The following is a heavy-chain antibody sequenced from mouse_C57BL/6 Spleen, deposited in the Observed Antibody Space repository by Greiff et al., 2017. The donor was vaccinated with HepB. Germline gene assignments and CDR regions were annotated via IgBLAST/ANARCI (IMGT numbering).Heavy chain of an antibody. Sequence: EVQRVESGGGLVKPGGSLKLSCAASGFTFSDYGMHWVRQAPEKGLEWVAYISSSSSTIYYAETVKGRFTIARDNAKNTLFLQMTSLRSEDTDMYYCARNGYYSFAYWGQGTPVTVSA. CDR3: ARNGYYSFAY. D-gene: IGHD2-3*01. CDR1: GFTFSDYG. CDR2: ISSSSSTI. J-gene: IGHJ3*01. V-gene: IGHV5-17*01.